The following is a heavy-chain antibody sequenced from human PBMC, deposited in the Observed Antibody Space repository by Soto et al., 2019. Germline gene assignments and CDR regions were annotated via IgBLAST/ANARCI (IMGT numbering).Heavy chain of an antibody. CDR1: GGSVSSGSYY. D-gene: IGHD6-6*01. J-gene: IGHJ3*01. CDR2: IYYSGST. V-gene: IGHV4-61*01. Sequence: QVQLQESGPGLVKPSETLSLTCTVSGGSVSSGSYYWSWIRQPPGKGLEWIGNIYYSGSTNYNPPRKGLVTISGYTSKNQFSLKLSSVTAADTAVYYCARGGSEYISSPGAFDCWGQGTMVTVSS. CDR3: ARGGSEYISSPGAFDC.